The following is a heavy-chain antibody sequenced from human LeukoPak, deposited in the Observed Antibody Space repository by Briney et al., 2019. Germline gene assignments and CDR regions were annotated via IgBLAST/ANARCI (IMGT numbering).Heavy chain of an antibody. Sequence: AGGSLRLSCAASDFTFSSFSMNWVRQAPGKGLEWVSSISSSSIYIYYVDSVKGRFTISRDNAKNSLYLQMNSLRAEDTAVYYCARVRDTALAEAFDIRGQGTMVTVSS. V-gene: IGHV3-21*01. J-gene: IGHJ3*02. CDR3: ARVRDTALAEAFDI. CDR1: DFTFSSFS. CDR2: ISSSSIYI. D-gene: IGHD5-18*01.